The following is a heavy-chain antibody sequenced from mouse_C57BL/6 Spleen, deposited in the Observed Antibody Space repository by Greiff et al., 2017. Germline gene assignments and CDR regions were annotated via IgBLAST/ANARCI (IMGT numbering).Heavy chain of an antibody. D-gene: IGHD1-1*01. CDR3: AKEEDYYGSSYRWYFDV. J-gene: IGHJ1*03. CDR2: IYPRSGNT. CDR1: GYTFTSYG. V-gene: IGHV1-81*01. Sequence: QVQLQQSGAELARPGASVKLSCKASGYTFTSYGISWVKQRTGQGLEWIGEIYPRSGNTYYNEKFKGKATLTADKSSSTAYMELRSLTSEDSAVYVCAKEEDYYGSSYRWYFDVWGTGTTVTVSS.